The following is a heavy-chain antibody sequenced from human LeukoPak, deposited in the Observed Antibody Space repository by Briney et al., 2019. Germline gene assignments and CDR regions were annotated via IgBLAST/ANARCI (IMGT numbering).Heavy chain of an antibody. V-gene: IGHV5-51*01. J-gene: IGHJ4*02. CDR3: ARGGYQLLSAFDY. D-gene: IGHD2-2*01. CDR2: IYPGDSDT. CDR1: GYSFTSYW. Sequence: PGESLKISCKGSGYSFTSYWIGWVRQMPGKGLEWMGIIYPGDSDTRYSPSFQGQVTISADKSVNTAYLQWSSLKASDTAIYYCARGGYQLLSAFDYWGQGTLVTVSS.